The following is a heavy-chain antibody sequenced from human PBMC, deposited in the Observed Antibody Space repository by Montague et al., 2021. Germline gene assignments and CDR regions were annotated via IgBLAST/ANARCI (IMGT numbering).Heavy chain of an antibody. J-gene: IGHJ4*02. V-gene: IGHV2-5*01. CDR1: GFSLTTRAVC. CDR3: ARHNSGWYSDFGY. CDR2: IYWNDDK. Sequence: PALVKPTKTLTQTCNFSGFSLTTRAVCVGWIRQPPGKALEWLALIYWNDDKRYGPSLKSRLTITKDTSKNQVVLTMTNADPVDTATYYCARHNSGWYSDFGYWSQGTLVTVSS. D-gene: IGHD6-19*01.